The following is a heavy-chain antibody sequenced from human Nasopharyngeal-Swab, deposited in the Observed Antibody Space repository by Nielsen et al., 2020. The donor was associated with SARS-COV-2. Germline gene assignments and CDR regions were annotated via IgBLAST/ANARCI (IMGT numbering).Heavy chain of an antibody. CDR2: ISSSSSYT. V-gene: IGHV3-21*01. CDR3: ARGNGQMDY. J-gene: IGHJ4*02. Sequence: WIRQPPGKGLEWVSSISSSSSYTYYADSVKGRFTISRDNAKNSLYLQMNSLRAEDTAVYYCARGNGQMDYWGQGTLVTVSS. D-gene: IGHD5-24*01.